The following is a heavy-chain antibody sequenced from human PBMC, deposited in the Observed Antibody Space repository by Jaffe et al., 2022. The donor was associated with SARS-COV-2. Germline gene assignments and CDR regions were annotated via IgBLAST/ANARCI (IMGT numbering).Heavy chain of an antibody. D-gene: IGHD2-2*01. CDR1: GYTFTSYG. Sequence: QVQLVQSGAEVKKPGASVKVSCKASGYTFTSYGISWVRQAPGQGLEWMGWISAYNGNTNYAQKLQGRVTMTTDTSTSTAYMELRSLRSDDTAVYYCARLRIDVVVPANSPGRWFDPWGQGTLVTVSS. V-gene: IGHV1-18*01. CDR3: ARLRIDVVVPANSPGRWFDP. J-gene: IGHJ5*02. CDR2: ISAYNGNT.